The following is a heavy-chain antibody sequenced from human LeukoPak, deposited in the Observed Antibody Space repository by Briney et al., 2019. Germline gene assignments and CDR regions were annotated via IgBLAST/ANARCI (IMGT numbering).Heavy chain of an antibody. CDR2: INPSGGST. J-gene: IGHJ6*03. V-gene: IGHV1-46*01. CDR1: GYTFTGYY. CDR3: ARDHGVAAYTYYYYYYMDV. Sequence: GASVKVSCKASGYTFTGYYMHWVRQAPGQGLEWMGIINPSGGSTSYAQKFQGRVTMTRDMSTSTVYMELSSLRSEDTAVYYCARDHGVAAYTYYYYYYMDVWGKGTTVTVSS. D-gene: IGHD2-15*01.